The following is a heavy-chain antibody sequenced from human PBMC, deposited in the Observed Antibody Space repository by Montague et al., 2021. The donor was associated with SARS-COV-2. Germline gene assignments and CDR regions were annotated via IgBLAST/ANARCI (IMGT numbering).Heavy chain of an antibody. CDR1: GGSISTSHW. Sequence: SETLSLTCAVSGGSISTSHWWSWVRQPPGKGLEWIGGIDERGSTNYSPFLKSRVTMSIDKSANQFSLKLASLTAADTAIYFCARDVPTSTWSIRGYGGNYYFDSWGQGTLVAVSS. D-gene: IGHD4-23*01. CDR3: ARDVPTSTWSIRGYGGNYYFDS. V-gene: IGHV4-4*02. CDR2: IDERGST. J-gene: IGHJ4*02.